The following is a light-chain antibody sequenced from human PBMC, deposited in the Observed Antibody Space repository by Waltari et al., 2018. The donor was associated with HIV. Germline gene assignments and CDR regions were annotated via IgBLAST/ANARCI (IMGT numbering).Light chain of an antibody. J-gene: IGLJ2*01. CDR2: DVS. Sequence: QSALTQPASVSGSPGQSITISCTGTSSYVGGINYVSWYQPHPGKAPKLMIYDVSKRPSGVSNRFSGSKSGNTASLTVSGLQTEDEADYYCSSFTGVNTDVIFGGGTRLTVL. CDR3: SSFTGVNTDVI. V-gene: IGLV2-14*01. CDR1: SSYVGGINY.